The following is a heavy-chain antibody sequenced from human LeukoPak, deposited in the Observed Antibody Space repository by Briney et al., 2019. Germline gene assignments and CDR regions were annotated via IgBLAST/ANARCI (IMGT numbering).Heavy chain of an antibody. CDR1: GGSISSGDYY. V-gene: IGHV4-30-4*01. CDR3: ARVYYDSSGYFDY. Sequence: SETLSLTCTVSGGSISSGDYYWSWIRQPPEKGLEWIGYIYYSGSTNYNPSLKSRVTISVDTSKNQFSLKLSSVTAADTAVYYCARVYYDSSGYFDYWGQGTLVTVSS. J-gene: IGHJ4*02. CDR2: IYYSGST. D-gene: IGHD3-22*01.